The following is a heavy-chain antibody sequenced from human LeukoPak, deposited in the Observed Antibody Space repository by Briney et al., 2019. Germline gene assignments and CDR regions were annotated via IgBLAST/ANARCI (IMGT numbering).Heavy chain of an antibody. CDR3: ARDVDSGYTFYY. V-gene: IGHV1-2*02. CDR1: GYTFTGYY. Sequence: ASVKVSCKASGYTFTGYYMHWVRQAPGQGLEWMGWINPNTGGTNFAQKFQGRVTMTRDTSITIAYMELSRLRSDDTAVYYCARDVDSGYTFYYWAQGTLVTVSS. J-gene: IGHJ4*02. CDR2: INPNTGGT. D-gene: IGHD5-12*01.